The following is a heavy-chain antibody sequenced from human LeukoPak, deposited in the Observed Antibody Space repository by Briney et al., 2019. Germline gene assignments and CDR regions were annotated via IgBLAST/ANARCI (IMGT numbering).Heavy chain of an antibody. CDR2: ISYDGSNK. CDR3: AREAVNLYCSSTSCHDFDY. Sequence: PGRSLRLSCAASGFTFSSYAMHWVRQAPGKGLEWVAVISYDGSNKYYADSVKGRFTISRDNSKSTLYLQMNSLRAEDTAVYYCAREAVNLYCSSTSCHDFDYWGQGTLVTVSS. CDR1: GFTFSSYA. D-gene: IGHD2-2*01. J-gene: IGHJ4*02. V-gene: IGHV3-30-3*01.